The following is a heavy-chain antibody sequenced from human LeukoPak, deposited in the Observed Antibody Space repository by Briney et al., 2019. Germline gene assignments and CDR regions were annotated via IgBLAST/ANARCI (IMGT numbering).Heavy chain of an antibody. CDR2: INHSGST. CDR1: GGSISSYY. V-gene: IGHV4-34*01. D-gene: IGHD3-16*02. CDR3: ARGGWGSYRPVDY. Sequence: SETLSLTCTVSGGSISSYYWSWIRQPPGKGLEWIGEINHSGSTNYNPSLKSRVTISVDTSKNQFSLKLSSVTAADTAVYYCARGGWGSYRPVDYWGQGTLVTVSS. J-gene: IGHJ4*02.